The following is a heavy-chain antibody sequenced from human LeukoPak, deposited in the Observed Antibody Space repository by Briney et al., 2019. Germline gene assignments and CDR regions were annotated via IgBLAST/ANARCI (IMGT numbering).Heavy chain of an antibody. V-gene: IGHV3-43*01. CDR2: ISWDGGST. CDR3: AELGITMIGGV. J-gene: IGHJ6*04. D-gene: IGHD3-10*02. CDR1: GFTFDDHT. Sequence: AGGSLRLSCAASGFTFDDHTMYWVRQAPGKGLEWVSLISWDGGSTYYADSVKGRFTISRDNAKNSLYLQMNSLRAEDTAVYYCAELGITMIGGVWGKGTTVTISS.